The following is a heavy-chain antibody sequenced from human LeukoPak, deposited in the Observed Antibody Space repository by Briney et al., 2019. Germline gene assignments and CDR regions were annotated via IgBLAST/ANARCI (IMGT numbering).Heavy chain of an antibody. Sequence: SETLSLTCTVSGGSISSSSYYWGWIRQPPGKGLEWIGSIYYSGSTYYNPSLKSRVTISVDTSKNQFSLKLSSVTAADTAVYYCARDAGIAVAGTSSHWFDPWGQGTLVTVSS. J-gene: IGHJ5*02. V-gene: IGHV4-39*07. CDR1: GGSISSSSYY. D-gene: IGHD6-19*01. CDR3: ARDAGIAVAGTSSHWFDP. CDR2: IYYSGST.